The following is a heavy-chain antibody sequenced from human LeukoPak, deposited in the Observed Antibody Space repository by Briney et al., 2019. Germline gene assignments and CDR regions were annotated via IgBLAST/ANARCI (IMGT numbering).Heavy chain of an antibody. J-gene: IGHJ6*02. Sequence: ASVKVSCKASGYTFTSYGISWVRQAPGQGLEWMGWISAYNGNTNYAQKLQGRVTMTTDTSTSTAYMELRSLRSDDTAVYYCARDWPSSYCSDGSCYSGYGMDVWGQGTTVTVSS. CDR3: ARDWPSSYCSDGSCYSGYGMDV. D-gene: IGHD2-15*01. CDR2: ISAYNGNT. CDR1: GYTFTSYG. V-gene: IGHV1-18*01.